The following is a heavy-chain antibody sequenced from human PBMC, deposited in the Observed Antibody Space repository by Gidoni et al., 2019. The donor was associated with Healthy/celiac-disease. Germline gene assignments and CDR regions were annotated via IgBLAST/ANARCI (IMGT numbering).Heavy chain of an antibody. CDR3: ARVFGIAPFLCDY. V-gene: IGHV3-21*01. J-gene: IGHJ4*02. CDR2: ISSSSSYI. CDR1: GFTFSSYS. D-gene: IGHD6-13*01. Sequence: EVQLVESGGGLVKPGGSLRLSCAASGFTFSSYSMNWVRQAPGKGLEWVSSISSSSSYIYYADSVKGRFTISRDNAKNSLYLQMNSLRAEDTAVYYCARVFGIAPFLCDYWGREPWSPSPQ.